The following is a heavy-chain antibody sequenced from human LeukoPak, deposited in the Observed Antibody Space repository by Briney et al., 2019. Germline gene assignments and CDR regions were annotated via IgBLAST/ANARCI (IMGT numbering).Heavy chain of an antibody. CDR1: GFTFSDYY. D-gene: IGHD3-22*01. J-gene: IGHJ3*02. CDR3: ARDSLADALVVHGSAFDI. V-gene: IGHV3-11*04. CDR2: ISSSGSTI. Sequence: GGSLRLSCAASGFTFSDYYMSWIRQAPGKGLEWVSYISSSGSTIYYADSVKGRFTISRDNAKNSLYLQMNSLRAEDTAVYYCARDSLADALVVHGSAFDIWGQGTMVTVSS.